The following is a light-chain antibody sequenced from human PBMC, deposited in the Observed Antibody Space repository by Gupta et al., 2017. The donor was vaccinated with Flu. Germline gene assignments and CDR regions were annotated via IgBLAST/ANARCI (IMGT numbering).Light chain of an antibody. J-gene: IGKJ2*01. CDR3: QQYYATPYT. CDR2: WAS. Sequence: DIVMTQSPDSLAASLGESATSNCKSSQSVFYSSNSNDYFAWYQQKPGQPPKVLIYWASTRESGVPERFSGSGSGTDFTLTISSLQAEDVAVYYCQQYYATPYTFGQGTKLEIK. V-gene: IGKV4-1*01. CDR1: QSVFYSSNSNDY.